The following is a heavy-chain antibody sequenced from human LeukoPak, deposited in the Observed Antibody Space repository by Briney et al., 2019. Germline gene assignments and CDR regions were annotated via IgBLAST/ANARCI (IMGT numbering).Heavy chain of an antibody. CDR3: ARDNWFDP. Sequence: GGSLRLSCAASGFTFSSYEMNWVRQAPGKGLEWMAYISSAGTTKIYADSVKGRFTISRDNAKNSLYLQMNSLRAEDTAVYYCARDNWFDPWGQGTLVTVSS. J-gene: IGHJ5*02. V-gene: IGHV3-48*03. CDR2: ISSAGTTK. CDR1: GFTFSSYE.